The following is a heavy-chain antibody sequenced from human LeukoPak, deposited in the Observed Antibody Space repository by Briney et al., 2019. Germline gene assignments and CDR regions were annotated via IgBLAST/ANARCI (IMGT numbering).Heavy chain of an antibody. V-gene: IGHV4-61*02. CDR1: GGSISSGSYY. D-gene: IGHD6-6*01. Sequence: SETLSLTCTVSGGSISSGSYYWSWIRQPAGKGLEWIGRIYTSGSTNYNPSLKSRVTISVDTSKNQFSLKLSSVTAADTAVYYCAREPSPNIAARTLSSETGDAFDIWGQGTMVTVSS. J-gene: IGHJ3*02. CDR2: IYTSGST. CDR3: AREPSPNIAARTLSSETGDAFDI.